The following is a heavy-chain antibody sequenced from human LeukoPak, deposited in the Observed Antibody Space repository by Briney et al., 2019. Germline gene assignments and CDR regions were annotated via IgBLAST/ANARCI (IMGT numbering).Heavy chain of an antibody. CDR2: IKHDGSDK. CDR1: GFRFSTYW. J-gene: IGHJ4*02. Sequence: GGSLRLSCAASGFRFSTYWMSWVRQAPGKGLEWVANIKHDGSDKYYVDSVEGRFTISRDNAKNSLYLQMNSLRAEDTAVYYCSRDDQYCSWNWGQGTLVTVSS. D-gene: IGHD2-21*02. CDR3: SRDDQYCSWN. V-gene: IGHV3-7*05.